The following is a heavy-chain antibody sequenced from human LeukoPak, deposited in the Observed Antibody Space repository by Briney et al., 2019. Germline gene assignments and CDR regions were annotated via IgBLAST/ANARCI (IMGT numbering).Heavy chain of an antibody. CDR2: ISGSGGST. V-gene: IGHV3-23*01. D-gene: IGHD2-2*01. CDR3: AKDYGLDIVVVPAAPPFNY. J-gene: IGHJ4*02. Sequence: PGGSLRLSCAASGFTFSSYAMSWARQAPGKGLEWVSAISGSGGSTCYADSVKGRFTISRDNSKNTLYLQMNSLRAEDTAVYYCAKDYGLDIVVVPAAPPFNYWGQGTLVTVSS. CDR1: GFTFSSYA.